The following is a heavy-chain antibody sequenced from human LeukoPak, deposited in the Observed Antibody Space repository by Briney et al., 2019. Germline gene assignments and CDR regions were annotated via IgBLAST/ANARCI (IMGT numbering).Heavy chain of an antibody. CDR2: MNPSSGNT. Sequence: ASVKVSCKASGYTFTSYDINWVRQATGQGLEWMGWMNPSSGNTGYAQKFQGRVTMTRNTPISTAYMELSSLRSEDTAVYYCARATHTYDFWSGYKYYYYYYGMDVWGQGTTVTVSS. CDR3: ARATHTYDFWSGYKYYYYYYGMDV. V-gene: IGHV1-8*01. J-gene: IGHJ6*02. D-gene: IGHD3-3*01. CDR1: GYTFTSYD.